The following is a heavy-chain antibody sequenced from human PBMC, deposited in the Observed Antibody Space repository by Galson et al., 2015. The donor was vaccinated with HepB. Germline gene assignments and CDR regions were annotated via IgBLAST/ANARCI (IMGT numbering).Heavy chain of an antibody. D-gene: IGHD4-17*01. J-gene: IGHJ4*02. V-gene: IGHV3-23*01. CDR2: ISGSDDST. CDR3: AANTADGESTFDF. Sequence: SLRLSCAASGFAFSRYAMSWVRQAPGKGLEWVSAISGSDDSTYFADSGKGRFSIFRDNSKNTLYLQLNSLRAEDTAVYYCAANTADGESTFDFWGQGTLVTVSS. CDR1: GFAFSRYA.